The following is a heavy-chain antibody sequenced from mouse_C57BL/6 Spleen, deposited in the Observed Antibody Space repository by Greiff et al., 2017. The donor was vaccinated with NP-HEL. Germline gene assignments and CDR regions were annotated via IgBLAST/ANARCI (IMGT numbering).Heavy chain of an antibody. J-gene: IGHJ1*03. D-gene: IGHD1-1*01. CDR2: INPSSGYT. CDR1: GYTFTSYT. CDR3: ARSLYYYGSSYGWYFDV. V-gene: IGHV1-4*01. Sequence: VQLQQSGAELARPGASVKMSCKASGYTFTSYTMHWVKQRPGQGLEWIGYINPSSGYTKYNQKFKDKATLTADKSSSTAYMQLSSLTSEDSAVYYCARSLYYYGSSYGWYFDVWGTGTTVTVSS.